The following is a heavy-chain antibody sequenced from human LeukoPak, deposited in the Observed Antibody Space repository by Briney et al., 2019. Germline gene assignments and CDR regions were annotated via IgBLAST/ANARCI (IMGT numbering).Heavy chain of an antibody. CDR3: ARELESG. CDR2: ITHSGGT. V-gene: IGHV4-34*01. Sequence: SETLSLTCAVYGGSFSGYYWTWIRQSPGKGLEWIGEITHSGGTNYNPSLKSRVSISVDTSRNQFSLSLSSVTAADTAVYYCARELESGWGQGTLVTVSS. CDR1: GGSFSGYY. D-gene: IGHD1-1*01. J-gene: IGHJ4*02.